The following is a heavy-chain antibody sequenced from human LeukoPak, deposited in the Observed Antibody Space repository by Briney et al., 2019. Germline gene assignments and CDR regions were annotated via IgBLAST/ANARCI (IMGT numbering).Heavy chain of an antibody. CDR2: IIPIFGTA. CDR3: ARSSGTAMVLIY. J-gene: IGHJ4*02. D-gene: IGHD5-18*01. CDR1: GGTFSSYA. Sequence: SVKVSCKASGGTFSSYAISWVRQAPGQGLEWMGGIIPIFGTANYAQKFQGRVTITTDESTSTAYMELSSLKSEDTAVYYCARSSGTAMVLIYWGQGTLVTVSS. V-gene: IGHV1-69*05.